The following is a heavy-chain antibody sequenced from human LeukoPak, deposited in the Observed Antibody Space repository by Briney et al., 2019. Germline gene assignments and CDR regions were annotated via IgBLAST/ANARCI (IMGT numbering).Heavy chain of an antibody. J-gene: IGHJ3*02. D-gene: IGHD2-8*01. CDR1: GFTFSRYW. Sequence: PGGSLRLSCAASGFTFSRYWMSWVRQAPGKGLEWVANIKEDGGEKSHVDSVKGRFTISRDNAKKSLYLQMNGLRAEDTAVYFCARVLGCTNGVCHDAFDIWGQGTMVTVSS. V-gene: IGHV3-7*01. CDR3: ARVLGCTNGVCHDAFDI. CDR2: IKEDGGEK.